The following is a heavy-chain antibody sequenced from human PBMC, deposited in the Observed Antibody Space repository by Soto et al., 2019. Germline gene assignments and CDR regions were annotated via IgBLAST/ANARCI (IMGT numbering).Heavy chain of an antibody. Sequence: QVQLQQWGAGLLKPSETLSLTCAVYGGSFSGYYWSWIRQPPGKGLEWIGEINHSGSTNYNPSLKRRVTISVDTSKNQFSLKLSSVTAADTAVYYCATGLLSLSGWFDPWGQGTLVTVSS. CDR1: GGSFSGYY. J-gene: IGHJ5*02. V-gene: IGHV4-34*01. CDR3: ATGLLSLSGWFDP. D-gene: IGHD2-21*02. CDR2: INHSGST.